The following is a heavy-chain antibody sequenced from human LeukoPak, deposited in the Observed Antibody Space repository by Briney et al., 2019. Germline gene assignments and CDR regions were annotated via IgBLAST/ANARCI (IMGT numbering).Heavy chain of an antibody. Sequence: PGGSLRLSCAASGFTVSSNYMSWVRQAPGKGLEWVSVIYSGGSTYYADSVKGRFTISRDNSKNTLYLQMNSLRAEDTAVYYCAKEEAYSSGLDYWGQGTLVTVSS. J-gene: IGHJ4*02. CDR2: IYSGGST. CDR1: GFTVSSNY. V-gene: IGHV3-66*01. CDR3: AKEEAYSSGLDY. D-gene: IGHD6-19*01.